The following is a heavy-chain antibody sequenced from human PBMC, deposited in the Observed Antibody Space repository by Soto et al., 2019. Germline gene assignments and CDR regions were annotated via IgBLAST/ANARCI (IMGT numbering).Heavy chain of an antibody. D-gene: IGHD2-2*01. CDR1: GGTFSSYA. V-gene: IGHV1-69*13. Sequence: SVKVSCKASGGTFSSYAISWVRQAPGQGLEWMGGIIPIFGTANYAQRFQGRVTITADESTSTAYMELSSLRSEDTAVYYCASHEGGXCSSTSCTGYYYYGMDVWGQGTTVTVSS. CDR2: IIPIFGTA. CDR3: ASHEGGXCSSTSCTGYYYYGMDV. J-gene: IGHJ6*02.